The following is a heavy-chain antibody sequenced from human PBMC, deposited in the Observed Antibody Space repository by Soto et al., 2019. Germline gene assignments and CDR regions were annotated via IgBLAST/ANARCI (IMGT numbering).Heavy chain of an antibody. Sequence: HVQLVQSGGEVKKPGASEKVSCKASGYTFTSHGFSWVRQAPGQGLEWMGWISTYNGKTDYAQKFQGRVTMTADTRTNTGYMELRSLRSDDTAVYYCARLLTEGVTYREDAFDIWGQGTKVTVSS. CDR3: ARLLTEGVTYREDAFDI. V-gene: IGHV1-18*01. CDR2: ISTYNGKT. J-gene: IGHJ3*02. D-gene: IGHD3-16*02. CDR1: GYTFTSHG.